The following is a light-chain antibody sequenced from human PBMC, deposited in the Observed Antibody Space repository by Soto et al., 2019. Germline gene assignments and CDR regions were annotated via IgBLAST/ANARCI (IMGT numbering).Light chain of an antibody. CDR1: QSVSSY. CDR3: QQRSSWPPGFT. J-gene: IGKJ3*01. CDR2: DAS. V-gene: IGKV3-11*01. Sequence: EIVLIQSPATLSLSPGERATLSCRASQSVSSYLAWYQQKPGQAPRLLIYDASNRATGIPARFSGSGSGTDFTLTISSLEPEDFAVYYCQQRSSWPPGFTFGPGTKVDIK.